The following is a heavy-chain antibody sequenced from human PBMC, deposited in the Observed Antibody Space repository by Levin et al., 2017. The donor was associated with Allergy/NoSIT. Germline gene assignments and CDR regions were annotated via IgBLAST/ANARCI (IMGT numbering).Heavy chain of an antibody. CDR1: GGSISSGGYS. CDR3: ARADCSSTSCYDFDY. Sequence: TLSLTCAVSGGSISSGGYSWSWIRQPPGKGLEWIGYIYHSGSTYYNPSLKSRVTISVDRSKNQFSLKLSSVTAADTAVYYCARADCSSTSCYDFDYWGQGTLVTVSS. CDR2: IYHSGST. D-gene: IGHD2-2*01. J-gene: IGHJ4*02. V-gene: IGHV4-30-2*01.